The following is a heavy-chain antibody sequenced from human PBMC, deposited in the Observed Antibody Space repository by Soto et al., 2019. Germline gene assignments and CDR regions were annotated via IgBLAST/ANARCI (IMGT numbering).Heavy chain of an antibody. CDR3: ARTAGGRVRGALDI. V-gene: IGHV3-30-3*01. CDR2: IPNTENKK. D-gene: IGHD6-13*01. J-gene: IGHJ3*02. CDR1: GFTFSSYG. Sequence: DLEESGGGVVQPGTSLRLSCVASGFTFSSYGMHWVRQAPGKGLEWVAVIPNTENKKYYADSVKGRFTISSDNSQNTLFLQMDSLMSEDTAMYYCARTAGGRVRGALDIWGQGTMVTVS.